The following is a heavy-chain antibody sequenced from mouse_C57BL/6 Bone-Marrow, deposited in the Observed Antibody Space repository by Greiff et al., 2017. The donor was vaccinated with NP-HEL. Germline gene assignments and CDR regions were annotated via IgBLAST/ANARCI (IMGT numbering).Heavy chain of an antibody. Sequence: VQLQQPGAELVRPGSSVKLSCKASGYTFTSYWLDWVKQRPGQGLEWIGNIYPSDSETHYNQKFKDKATLTVDKSSSTAYMQLSSLTSEDSAVYYCARCYYGSSSFYAMDYWGQGTSVTVSS. CDR1: GYTFTSYW. J-gene: IGHJ4*01. CDR3: ARCYYGSSSFYAMDY. V-gene: IGHV1-61*01. D-gene: IGHD1-1*01. CDR2: IYPSDSET.